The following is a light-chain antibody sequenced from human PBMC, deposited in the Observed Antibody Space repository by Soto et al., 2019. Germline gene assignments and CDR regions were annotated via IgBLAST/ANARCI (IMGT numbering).Light chain of an antibody. V-gene: IGKV3-11*01. Sequence: EIVLTQSPATLSLSPGERATLSCRASPSVTNFLAWYQQKPGQAPRLLISDASTRATGIPARFSGSGSGADFTLTISSLEPEDFAVYYCQQRNIWPPVTFGQGTRLEIK. CDR3: QQRNIWPPVT. J-gene: IGKJ5*01. CDR1: PSVTNF. CDR2: DAS.